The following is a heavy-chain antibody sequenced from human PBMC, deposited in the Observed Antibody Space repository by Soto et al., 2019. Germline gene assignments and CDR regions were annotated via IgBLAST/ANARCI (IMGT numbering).Heavy chain of an antibody. CDR1: GFTFSSYA. V-gene: IGHV3-23*01. J-gene: IGHJ4*02. CDR3: AKATIFGVVRPTD. D-gene: IGHD3-3*01. CDR2: ISGSGGST. Sequence: EVQLLESGGGLVQPGGSLRLSCAASGFTFSSYAMSWVRQAPGKGLEWVSAISGSGGSTYYADSAKGRFTISRDNSKNTLYLQMNSLRAEDTAVYYCAKATIFGVVRPTDWGQGTLVTVSS.